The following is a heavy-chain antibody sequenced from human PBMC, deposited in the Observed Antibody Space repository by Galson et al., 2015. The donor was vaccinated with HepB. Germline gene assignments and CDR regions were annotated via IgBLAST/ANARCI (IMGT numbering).Heavy chain of an antibody. Sequence: ETLSLTCNVSSVSISDQYWSWIRQPPGKGLEWIAHFFHNGNANYNPSLGGRVTVSLDTPKQQLYLELKSMTPADTAVYYCASLDASYGEAFDFWGQGTAVTVS. CDR3: ASLDASYGEAFDF. CDR1: SVSISDQY. CDR2: FFHNGNA. D-gene: IGHD2-2*01. V-gene: IGHV4-59*11. J-gene: IGHJ3*01.